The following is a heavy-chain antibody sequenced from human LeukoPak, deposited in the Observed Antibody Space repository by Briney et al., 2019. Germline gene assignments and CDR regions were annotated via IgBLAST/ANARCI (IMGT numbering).Heavy chain of an antibody. CDR2: ISGGGGIT. V-gene: IGHV3-23*01. Sequence: GGSLRLSCAASGFTFSSYAFTWVRQAPGKGLEWGSAISGGGGITYYADSVKGRFTISRDNSKNTLYLQMNSLRAEDTAVYYCAKPGCSSTSCYRPDYWGQGTLVTVSS. J-gene: IGHJ4*02. D-gene: IGHD2-2*02. CDR1: GFTFSSYA. CDR3: AKPGCSSTSCYRPDY.